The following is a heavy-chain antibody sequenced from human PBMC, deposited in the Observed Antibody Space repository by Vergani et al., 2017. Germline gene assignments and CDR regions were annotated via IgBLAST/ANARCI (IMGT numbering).Heavy chain of an antibody. CDR1: GFTFSSYA. J-gene: IGHJ4*02. Sequence: EVQLLESGGGLVQPGGSLRLSCAASGFTFSSYAMSWVRQAPGKGLEWVSVIYSGGSSTYYADSVKGRFTISRDNSKNTLYLQMNSLRAEDTAVYYCAKNYNDYGDYEIDYWGQGTLVTVSS. CDR3: AKNYNDYGDYEIDY. V-gene: IGHV3-23*03. CDR2: IYSGGSST. D-gene: IGHD4-17*01.